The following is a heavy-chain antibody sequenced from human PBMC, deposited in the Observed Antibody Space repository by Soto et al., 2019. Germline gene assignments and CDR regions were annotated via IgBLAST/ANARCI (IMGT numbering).Heavy chain of an antibody. CDR3: AKQMFAKGSSWTPFDY. CDR2: ISYDGNNK. D-gene: IGHD6-13*01. Sequence: GGSLRLSCAASGFTFSIYGMHWVRQAPGKGLEWVAVISYDGNNKYYADSVKGRFTISRDNSKNTLYLQMNSLRAEDTAVYYCAKQMFAKGSSWTPFDYWGQGTLVTVSS. CDR1: GFTFSIYG. J-gene: IGHJ4*02. V-gene: IGHV3-30*18.